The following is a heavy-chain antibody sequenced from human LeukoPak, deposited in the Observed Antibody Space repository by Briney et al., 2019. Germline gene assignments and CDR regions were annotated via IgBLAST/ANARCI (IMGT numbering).Heavy chain of an antibody. V-gene: IGHV3-21*01. Sequence: GGSLRLSCAASGFTFSSYSMNWVRQAPGKGLEWVSSISSSSSYIYYADSVKGRFTISRDNAKNSLYLQMNSLRAEDTAVYYCAKILFGDYADMDVWGQGTTVTVSS. J-gene: IGHJ6*02. CDR3: AKILFGDYADMDV. CDR2: ISSSSSYI. D-gene: IGHD3-10*01. CDR1: GFTFSSYS.